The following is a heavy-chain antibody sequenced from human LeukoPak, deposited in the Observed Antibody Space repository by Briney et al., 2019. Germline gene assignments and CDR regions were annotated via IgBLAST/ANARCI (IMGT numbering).Heavy chain of an antibody. V-gene: IGHV3-74*01. J-gene: IGHJ6*02. D-gene: IGHD6-13*01. CDR2: INGDGSTT. CDR1: GFTFDDYA. CDR3: AKGIAAAGTDEPYYYYGMDV. Sequence: GGSLRLSCAASGFTFDDYAMHWVRQAPGKGLVWVSRINGDGSTTSYADSVKGRFTISRDNSKNTLYLQMNSLRAEDTAVYYCAKGIAAAGTDEPYYYYGMDVWGQGTTVTVSS.